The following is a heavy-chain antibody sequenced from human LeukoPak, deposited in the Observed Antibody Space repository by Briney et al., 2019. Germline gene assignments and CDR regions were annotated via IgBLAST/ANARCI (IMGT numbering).Heavy chain of an antibody. CDR3: VKDLKGYEEV. CDR2: ISFDGSDK. D-gene: IGHD5-12*01. Sequence: GRSLRLSCETSGFIFSTYGMHWVRQAPGKGLEWVALISFDGSDKSYGTSVKGRFTISRDNSKNTVSLRINSLRVEDTGMYYCVKDLKGYEEVWGQGTLVTVSS. CDR1: GFIFSTYG. J-gene: IGHJ4*02. V-gene: IGHV3-30*18.